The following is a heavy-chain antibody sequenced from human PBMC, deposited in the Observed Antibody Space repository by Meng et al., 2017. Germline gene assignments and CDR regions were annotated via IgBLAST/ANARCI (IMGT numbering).Heavy chain of an antibody. D-gene: IGHD4-17*01. CDR3: ARDYGDYAWIAKRWFDP. J-gene: IGHJ5*02. Sequence: VRVVQSGAEVKKPGSSVTVSCKAAGGTFSSYAISWVRQAPGQGLEWMGGIIPIFGTANYAQKFQGRVTITADESTSTAYMELSSLRSEDTAVYYCARDYGDYAWIAKRWFDPWGQGTLVTVSS. CDR1: GGTFSSYA. V-gene: IGHV1-69*01. CDR2: IIPIFGTA.